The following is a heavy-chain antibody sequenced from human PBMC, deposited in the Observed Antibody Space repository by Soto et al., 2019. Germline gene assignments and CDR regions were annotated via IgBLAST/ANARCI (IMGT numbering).Heavy chain of an antibody. D-gene: IGHD3-10*01. CDR1: GFSISSNY. V-gene: IGHV3-53*02. Sequence: EVQLVETGGGLIQPGGSLRLSCAASGFSISSNYMTWVRQAPGKGLEWVSLLYSGGTSYYADSVKGRFTISRDNSKNTLFLQMNRLKTEDTAVYYCARGQQVSTIRGVQGFVYWGQGTLVTVSS. CDR2: LYSGGTS. J-gene: IGHJ4*02. CDR3: ARGQQVSTIRGVQGFVY.